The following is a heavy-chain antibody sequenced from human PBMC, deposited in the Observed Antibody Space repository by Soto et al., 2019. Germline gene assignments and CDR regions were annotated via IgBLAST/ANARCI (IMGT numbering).Heavy chain of an antibody. D-gene: IGHD3-10*01. CDR3: ARGKYYYGSGSYSEFNY. CDR2: INPSGGST. J-gene: IGHJ4*02. V-gene: IGHV1-46*01. Sequence: QVQLVQSGAEVKKPGASVKVSCKASGYTFTSYYMHWVRQAPGQGLEWMGIINPSGGSTSYAKKFQGRVTMTRDTSTSTVYMELSSLRSEDTAVYYCARGKYYYGSGSYSEFNYWGQGTLVTVSS. CDR1: GYTFTSYY.